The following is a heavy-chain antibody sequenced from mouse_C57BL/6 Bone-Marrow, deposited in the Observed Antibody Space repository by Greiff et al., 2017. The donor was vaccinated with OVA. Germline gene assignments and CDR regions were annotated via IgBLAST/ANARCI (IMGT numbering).Heavy chain of an antibody. D-gene: IGHD2-2*01. CDR1: GYSITSGYY. CDR2: ISYDGSN. CDR3: AREWLGFAY. J-gene: IGHJ3*01. Sequence: DVKLVESGPGLVKPSQSLSLTCSVTGYSITSGYYWNWIRQFPGNKLEWMGYISYDGSNNYNPSLKNRISITRDTSKNQFFLKLNSVTTEDTATYYCAREWLGFAYWGQGTLVTVSA. V-gene: IGHV3-6*01.